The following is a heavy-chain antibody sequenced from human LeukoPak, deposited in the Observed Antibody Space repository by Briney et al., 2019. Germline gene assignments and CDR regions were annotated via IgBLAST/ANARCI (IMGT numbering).Heavy chain of an antibody. CDR2: IYTSGST. J-gene: IGHJ4*02. Sequence: SETLSLTCTVSGRSISSGSYYWSWIRQPAGKGLEWIGRIYTSGSTNYNPSLKSRVTISVDASKNQFSLKLSSVTAADTAVSYCSRVGYCSSTSCYQFDYWGQGTLVTVSS. V-gene: IGHV4-61*02. CDR1: GRSISSGSYY. CDR3: SRVGYCSSTSCYQFDY. D-gene: IGHD2-2*01.